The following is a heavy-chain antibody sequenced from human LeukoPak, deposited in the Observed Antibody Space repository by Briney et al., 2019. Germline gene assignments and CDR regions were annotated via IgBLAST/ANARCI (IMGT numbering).Heavy chain of an antibody. CDR3: ANYQQRPPAMDF. V-gene: IGHV3-23*01. CDR2: IGTDGRNI. Sequence: PGGSLRLSCAASDFSFQSFPMIWVRQAPGKGLEWVSVIGTDGRNIHHADSVKGRFTISRDNSKKPLYLQMTSLRAEDTALYFCANYQQRPPAMDFWGQGTTVTVSS. D-gene: IGHD1/OR15-1a*01. J-gene: IGHJ6*02. CDR1: DFSFQSFP.